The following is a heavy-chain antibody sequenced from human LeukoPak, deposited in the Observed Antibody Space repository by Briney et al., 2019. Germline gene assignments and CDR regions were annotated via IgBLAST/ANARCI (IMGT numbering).Heavy chain of an antibody. D-gene: IGHD3-22*01. V-gene: IGHV3-30*04. CDR2: ISYDGSNK. CDR1: GFTFSSYA. CDR3: ASPPYDSSGYYSSHLDY. Sequence: GGSLRLSCAASGFTFSSYAMHWVRQAPGKGLEWVAVISYDGSNKYYADSVKGRFTISRDNSKNTLYLQMNSLRAEDTAVYYCASPPYDSSGYYSSHLDYWGQGTLVTVSS. J-gene: IGHJ4*02.